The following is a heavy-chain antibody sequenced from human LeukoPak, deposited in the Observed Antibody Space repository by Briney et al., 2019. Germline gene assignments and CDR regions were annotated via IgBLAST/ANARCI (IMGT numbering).Heavy chain of an antibody. D-gene: IGHD3-16*01. V-gene: IGHV3-7*03. J-gene: IGHJ4*02. Sequence: GGSLRLSCAASGLTFSSYWMTWVRQAPGKGLEWVANIKQDGSEKYYVDSVKGRFTISRDNANNSLYLQMNSLRAEDTAVYYCAKDPPHVSWLFDYWGQGTLVTVSS. CDR3: AKDPPHVSWLFDY. CDR1: GLTFSSYW. CDR2: IKQDGSEK.